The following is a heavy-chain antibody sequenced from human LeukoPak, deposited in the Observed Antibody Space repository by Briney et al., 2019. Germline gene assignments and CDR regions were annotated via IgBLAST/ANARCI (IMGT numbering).Heavy chain of an antibody. D-gene: IGHD1-26*01. CDR3: ARGESYYSHFDH. CDR2: MNPNSGNT. CDR1: GYTFTSYG. V-gene: IGHV1-8*02. Sequence: ASVKVSCKASGYTFTSYGINWVRQATGQGLEWMGWMNPNSGNTGYAQKFQGRVTMTRNTSISTAYMELSSLRSEDTAVYYCARGESYYSHFDHWGQGTLVTVSS. J-gene: IGHJ4*02.